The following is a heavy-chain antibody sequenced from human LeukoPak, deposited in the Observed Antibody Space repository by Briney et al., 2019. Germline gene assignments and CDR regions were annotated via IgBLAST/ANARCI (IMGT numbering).Heavy chain of an antibody. CDR1: GFTFNNAY. V-gene: IGHV3-15*01. Sequence: PGGSLRLSCAASGFTFNNAYMSWVRQAPGKGLEWVGRIKSKTDAGTTDYAAPVKGRFTISRDDSKNTLYLQLNSLNTEDTAVYYCTTDLRGYDRNFDYWGQGTLVTVSS. CDR3: TTDLRGYDRNFDY. D-gene: IGHD3-22*01. J-gene: IGHJ4*02. CDR2: IKSKTDAGTT.